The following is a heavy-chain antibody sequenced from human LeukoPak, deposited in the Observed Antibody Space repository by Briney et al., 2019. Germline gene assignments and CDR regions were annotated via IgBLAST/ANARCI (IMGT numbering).Heavy chain of an antibody. Sequence: KPSQTLSLTCTVSGGSISSGGYYWGWIRQPPGKGLEWIGSIYYSGSTYYNPSLKSRVTISVDTSKNQFSLKLSSVTAADTAVYYCASLHRREGLFDYWGQGTLVTVSS. J-gene: IGHJ4*02. D-gene: IGHD2-15*01. CDR3: ASLHRREGLFDY. V-gene: IGHV4-39*01. CDR2: IYYSGST. CDR1: GGSISSGGYY.